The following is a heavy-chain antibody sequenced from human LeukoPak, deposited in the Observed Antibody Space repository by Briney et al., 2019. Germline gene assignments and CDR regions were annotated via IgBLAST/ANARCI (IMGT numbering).Heavy chain of an antibody. J-gene: IGHJ4*02. CDR2: ISGRGGST. CDR3: AKAHLTTVTIGY. D-gene: IGHD4-17*01. CDR1: GFTFSSYA. V-gene: IGHV3-23*01. Sequence: SGGSLRLSCAASGFTFSSYAMSWVRQAPGKGLEWVSAISGRGGSTYYADSVKGRFTISRDNSKNTLYLQMNSLRAEDTAVYYCAKAHLTTVTIGYWGQGTLVTVSS.